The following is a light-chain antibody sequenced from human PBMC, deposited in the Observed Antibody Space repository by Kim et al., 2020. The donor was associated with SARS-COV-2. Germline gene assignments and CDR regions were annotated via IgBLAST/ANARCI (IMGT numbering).Light chain of an antibody. Sequence: SASVGDRVPITCRASQTISDWLAWYQQKPGRAPQLLLYKASRLQSGVPSRFSGRGSGTEFTLTITSLQPDDFSTYFCQQYHSFPYTFGQGTKLEI. CDR1: QTISDW. CDR2: KAS. V-gene: IGKV1-5*03. J-gene: IGKJ2*01. CDR3: QQYHSFPYT.